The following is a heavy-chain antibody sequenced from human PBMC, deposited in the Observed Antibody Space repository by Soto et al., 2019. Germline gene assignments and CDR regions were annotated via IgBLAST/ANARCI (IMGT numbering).Heavy chain of an antibody. CDR2: ISAYNGNT. J-gene: IGHJ4*02. CDR1: GYTFTSYG. D-gene: IGHD3-22*01. V-gene: IGHV1-18*01. Sequence: GASVKVSCTASGYTFTSYGISWVRQAPGQGLEWMGWISAYNGNTNYAQKLQGRVTMTTDTSTSTAYMELRSLRSDDTAVYYCARLMMHYYDSSGYYHFDYWGQGALVTVSS. CDR3: ARLMMHYYDSSGYYHFDY.